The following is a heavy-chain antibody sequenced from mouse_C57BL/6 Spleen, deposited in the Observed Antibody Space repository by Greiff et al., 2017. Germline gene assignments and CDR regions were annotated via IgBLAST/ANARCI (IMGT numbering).Heavy chain of an antibody. CDR3: ARGRYGRGYFDV. V-gene: IGHV1-18*01. CDR1: GYTFTDYN. Sequence: DVQLQQSGPELVKPGASVKIPCKASGYTFTDYNMDWVKQSHGKSLEWIGDINPNNGGTIYNQKFKGKATLTVDKSSSTAYMELRSLTSEDTAVYYCARGRYGRGYFDVWGTGTTVTVSS. D-gene: IGHD1-1*01. J-gene: IGHJ1*03. CDR2: INPNNGGT.